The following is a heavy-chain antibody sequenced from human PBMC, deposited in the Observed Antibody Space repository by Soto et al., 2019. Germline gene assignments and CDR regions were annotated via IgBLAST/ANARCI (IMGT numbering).Heavy chain of an antibody. J-gene: IGHJ5*02. V-gene: IGHV4-59*11. CDR2: IYYSGST. Sequence: SETLSLTSAVSGGAFSGHYWSWIRQPPGKGLEWIGYIYYSGSTYYNPSLKSRVTISVDTSKNQFSLKLTSVTAADTAVYYCARSVFPWGQGTLVTVSS. CDR1: GGAFSGHY. CDR3: ARSVFP.